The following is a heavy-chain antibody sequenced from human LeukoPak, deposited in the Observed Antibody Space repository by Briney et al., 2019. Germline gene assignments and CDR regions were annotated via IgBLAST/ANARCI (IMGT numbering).Heavy chain of an antibody. V-gene: IGHV3-11*01. D-gene: IGHD2-2*01. CDR2: IYDSDI. Sequence: PGGSLRLACAASGFSFSDYYMSWMRQAPGKGPEWVSYIYDSDIDYADSVKGRFTISRDNVKESLYLQMNSLRAEDTAVYYCARVVLEYCDSTSCYDYYGMDVWGQGTTVTVSS. J-gene: IGHJ6*02. CDR3: ARVVLEYCDSTSCYDYYGMDV. CDR1: GFSFSDYY.